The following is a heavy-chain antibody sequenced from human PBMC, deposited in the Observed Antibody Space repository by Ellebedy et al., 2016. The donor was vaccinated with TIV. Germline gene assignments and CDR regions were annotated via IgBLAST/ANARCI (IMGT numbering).Heavy chain of an antibody. Sequence: PWGSLRLSCKGSGYSSTKYWIARVRQMPGQGLNWMGITSPDDSDTRYIPSFPCKVTMSADKSANTAYLQWSSLKASDTAIYYCARSGYEGYMRKYYFDSWGQGTPVTVSS. D-gene: IGHD5-24*01. V-gene: IGHV5-51*01. CDR1: GYSSTKYW. CDR3: ARSGYEGYMRKYYFDS. J-gene: IGHJ4*02. CDR2: TSPDDSDT.